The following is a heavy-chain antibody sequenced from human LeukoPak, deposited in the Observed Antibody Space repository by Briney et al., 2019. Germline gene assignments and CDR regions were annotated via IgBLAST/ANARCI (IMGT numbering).Heavy chain of an antibody. CDR1: GGTFSSYA. D-gene: IGHD3-3*01. J-gene: IGHJ6*02. Sequence: SVNVSCKASGGTFSSYAISWVRQAPGQGLEWMGGIIPIFGTANYAQKFQGRVTITADESTSTAYMELSSLRSEDTAVYYCARAITIFGVVITPLSYGMDVWGQGTTVTVSS. CDR2: IIPIFGTA. CDR3: ARAITIFGVVITPLSYGMDV. V-gene: IGHV1-69*13.